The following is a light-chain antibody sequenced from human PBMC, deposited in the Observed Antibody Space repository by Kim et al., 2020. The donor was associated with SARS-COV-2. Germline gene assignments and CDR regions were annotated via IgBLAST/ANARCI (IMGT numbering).Light chain of an antibody. CDR2: GNS. Sequence: QRVTISCTGGSSNIGAGYDVHWYQQLPESAPKLLIFGNSQRPSGVPDRFSGSKSDTSASLAITGLQADDEADYYCQSYDTSLSGSVFGGGTKVTVL. CDR1: SSNIGAGYD. CDR3: QSYDTSLSGSV. J-gene: IGLJ3*02. V-gene: IGLV1-40*01.